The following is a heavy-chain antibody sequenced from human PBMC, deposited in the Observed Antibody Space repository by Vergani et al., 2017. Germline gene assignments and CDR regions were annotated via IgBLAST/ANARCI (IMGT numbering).Heavy chain of an antibody. CDR1: GFRVTTYY. V-gene: IGHV3-66*02. D-gene: IGHD2-15*01. Sequence: EVELLESGGGLAQPGGSLRVSCSASGFRVTTYYMSWVRQAPGKGLEWVSVIKSDGRTSYAESVRGRFTISRDISRNAVYLQMNILRVEDTGVYYCTRSECSGTTCYGHYFDLWGHGILVTVSS. J-gene: IGHJ4*01. CDR3: TRSECSGTTCYGHYFDL. CDR2: IKSDGRT.